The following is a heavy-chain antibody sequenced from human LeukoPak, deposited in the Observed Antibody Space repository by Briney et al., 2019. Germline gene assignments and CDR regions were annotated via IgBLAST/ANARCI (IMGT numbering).Heavy chain of an antibody. V-gene: IGHV4-59*08. CDR3: ARHPGPVDFFAS. CDR2: IYYSGST. CDR1: GGSISRYY. J-gene: IGHJ4*02. Sequence: SDTLSLTCTVSGGSISRYYWSWIRQFPGKGLEWIGYIYYSGSTNYNPSLKSRVTISVDTSKNQFSLKLSSVTAADTAAYYCARHPGPVDFFASWGQGTLVTVSS. D-gene: IGHD2-8*02.